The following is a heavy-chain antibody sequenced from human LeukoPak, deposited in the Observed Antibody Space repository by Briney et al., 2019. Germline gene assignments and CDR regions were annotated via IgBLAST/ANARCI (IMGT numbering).Heavy chain of an antibody. J-gene: IGHJ2*01. CDR1: GFTFNTYA. Sequence: PGGSLRLSCAASGFTFNTYAMSWVRQAPGKGLEWVSAISGNGDGPYYADSVKGRFTISRDNSKNTLYLEMNSLRPEDTAVYYCAKDGRGSNGWYDWYFGLWGRGTPVTVSS. CDR3: AKDGRGSNGWYDWYFGL. CDR2: ISGNGDGP. V-gene: IGHV3-23*01. D-gene: IGHD6-19*01.